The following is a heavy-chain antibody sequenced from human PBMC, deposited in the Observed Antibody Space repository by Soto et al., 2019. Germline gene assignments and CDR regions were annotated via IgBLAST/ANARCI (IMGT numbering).Heavy chain of an antibody. J-gene: IGHJ4*02. CDR2: INAGNGNT. CDR3: ATLSSLSDFDY. V-gene: IGHV1-3*01. CDR1: GCTFTSYA. Sequence: QVQLVQSGAEVKKPGASVKVSCKASGCTFTSYAIHWVRQAPGQRLEWMGWINAGNGNTNYSQKFQGRVTITRDTSASTAYMELSSLRSEDTAVYYCATLSSLSDFDYWGQGTLVTVSS. D-gene: IGHD6-6*01.